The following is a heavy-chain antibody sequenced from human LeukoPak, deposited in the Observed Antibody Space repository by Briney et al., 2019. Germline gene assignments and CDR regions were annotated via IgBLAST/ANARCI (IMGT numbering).Heavy chain of an antibody. D-gene: IGHD5-18*01. V-gene: IGHV3-30*04. Sequence: SCKASGYTFTSYAMHWVGQAPGKGLEWVAVISYDGSNKYYADSVKGRFTISRDNSKNTLYLQMNSLRADDTAVYYCASEYRDFDYWGQGTLVTVSS. CDR3: ASEYRDFDY. CDR1: GYTFTSYA. CDR2: ISYDGSNK. J-gene: IGHJ4*02.